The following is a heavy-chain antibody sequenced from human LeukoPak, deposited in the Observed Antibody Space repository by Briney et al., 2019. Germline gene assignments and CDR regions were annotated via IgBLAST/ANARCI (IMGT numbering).Heavy chain of an antibody. Sequence: GGSLRLSCAASGFTFSSYGMHWVRQAPGKGLEWVAVISYDGSNKYYADSVKGRFTISRDNSKNTLYLQMDSLRAEDTAVYYCARGIAAAGTRYYYYGMDVWGQGTTVTVSS. J-gene: IGHJ6*02. CDR2: ISYDGSNK. V-gene: IGHV3-30*03. CDR1: GFTFSSYG. CDR3: ARGIAAAGTRYYYYGMDV. D-gene: IGHD6-13*01.